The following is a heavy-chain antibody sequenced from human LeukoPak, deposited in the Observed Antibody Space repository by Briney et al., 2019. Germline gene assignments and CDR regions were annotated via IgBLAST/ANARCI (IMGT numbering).Heavy chain of an antibody. CDR3: ARGRRRGFGGVIAFDY. V-gene: IGHV4-34*01. Sequence: SETLSLTCAVYGGSFSGYYRSWIRQPPGKGLEWIGEINHSGSTNYNPSLKSRVTISVDTSKNQFSLKLSSVTAADTAVYYCARGRRRGFGGVIAFDYWGQGTLVTVSS. CDR2: INHSGST. D-gene: IGHD3-16*02. CDR1: GGSFSGYY. J-gene: IGHJ4*02.